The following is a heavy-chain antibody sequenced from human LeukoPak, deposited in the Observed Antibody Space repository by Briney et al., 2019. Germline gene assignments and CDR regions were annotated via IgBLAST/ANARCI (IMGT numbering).Heavy chain of an antibody. CDR2: IYSGGST. D-gene: IGHD3-3*01. CDR1: GFTVRSNY. V-gene: IGHV3-66*02. J-gene: IGHJ3*02. Sequence: PGGSLRLSCAASGFTVRSNYMSWVRQALGKGLEWVSIIYSGGSTYYADSVKGRFTISRDNSKNTLYFQMNSLRAEDTAVYYCARVPVWSGYLDAFDIWGQGTMVTVSS. CDR3: ARVPVWSGYLDAFDI.